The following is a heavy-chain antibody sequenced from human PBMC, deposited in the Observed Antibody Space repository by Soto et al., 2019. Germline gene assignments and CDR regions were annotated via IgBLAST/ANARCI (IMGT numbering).Heavy chain of an antibody. Sequence: SETLSLTCSVSGGSISNFYCSWIRKTAEKGLEWMGCVYATAATDCKPSRSSSGGMAVDIPRKTLSLRLYSVSAADTGMYYCVRDGPNSLRDWFDRWGQGKLVTVSS. J-gene: IGHJ5*02. CDR1: GGSISNFY. CDR2: VYATAAT. CDR3: VRDGPNSLRDWFDR. D-gene: IGHD3-10*01. V-gene: IGHV4-4*07.